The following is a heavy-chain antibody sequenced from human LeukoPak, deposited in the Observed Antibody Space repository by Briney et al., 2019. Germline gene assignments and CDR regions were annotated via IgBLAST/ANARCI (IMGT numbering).Heavy chain of an antibody. CDR1: GYTLTELS. CDR3: ATVGYCSSTSCSDYYGVDV. J-gene: IGHJ6*02. D-gene: IGHD2-2*01. V-gene: IGHV1-24*01. Sequence: GASVKVSCKVSGYTLTELSMHWVRQAPGKGLEWVGGFDPEDGETIYAQKFQGRVTMTEDTSTDTAYMELSSLRSEDTAVYYCATVGYCSSTSCSDYYGVDVWGQGTTVTVSS. CDR2: FDPEDGET.